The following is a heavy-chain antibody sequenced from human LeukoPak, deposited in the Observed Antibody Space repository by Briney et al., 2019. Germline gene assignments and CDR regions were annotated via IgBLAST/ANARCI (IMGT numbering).Heavy chain of an antibody. Sequence: PSETLSLTCTVSGGSISSYYWSWIRQPPGKGLEWIGYIYYSGSTNYNPSLKSRVTISVDTSKNQFSLKLSSVTAADTAVYYCARHSTKITFGGASPYYFDYWGQGTLVTVSS. CDR1: GGSISSYY. CDR3: ARHSTKITFGGASPYYFDY. D-gene: IGHD3-16*01. V-gene: IGHV4-59*08. J-gene: IGHJ4*02. CDR2: IYYSGST.